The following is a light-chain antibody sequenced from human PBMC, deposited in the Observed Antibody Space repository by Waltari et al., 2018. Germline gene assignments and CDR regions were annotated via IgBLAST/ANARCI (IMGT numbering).Light chain of an antibody. CDR3: HQYKNWPRSYT. Sequence: EIVMTQSPATLSVSPGERATLSCRASQSVSSNLAWYQQKPGQAPRLLIYDASTRATGIPARFSCSGSGTEFTLTISSLQSEDFAVYYCHQYKNWPRSYTFGQGTKLEIK. V-gene: IGKV3-15*01. J-gene: IGKJ2*01. CDR2: DAS. CDR1: QSVSSN.